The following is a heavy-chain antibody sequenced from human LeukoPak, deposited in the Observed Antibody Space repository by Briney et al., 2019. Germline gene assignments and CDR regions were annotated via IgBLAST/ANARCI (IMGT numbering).Heavy chain of an antibody. CDR3: ARALGPKGSDYYGMDV. Sequence: PGGSLRLPCAASGFTFSSYGMHWVRQAPGKGLEWVAFTWYDGSNKYYADSVKGRFTISRDNSKNTLYLQMNSLRAEDTAVYYCARALGPKGSDYYGMDVWGQGTTVTVSS. D-gene: IGHD7-27*01. V-gene: IGHV3-33*08. J-gene: IGHJ6*02. CDR1: GFTFSSYG. CDR2: TWYDGSNK.